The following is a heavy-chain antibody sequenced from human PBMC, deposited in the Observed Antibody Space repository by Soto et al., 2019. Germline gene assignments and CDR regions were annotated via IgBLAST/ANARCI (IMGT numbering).Heavy chain of an antibody. D-gene: IGHD3-16*01. J-gene: IGHJ2*01. CDR2: ISFDSRDQ. CDR3: ARAQAIYVSMDWYFGV. V-gene: IGHV3-30*03. CDR1: GFTFNTYD. Sequence: GGSLRLSCAASGFTFNTYDMHWVRQAPGKGLEWVAMISFDSRDQYYADSFKGRFTISRDNSENTVYLQMNSLRVDDTGVFFCARAQAIYVSMDWYFGVWGGGT.